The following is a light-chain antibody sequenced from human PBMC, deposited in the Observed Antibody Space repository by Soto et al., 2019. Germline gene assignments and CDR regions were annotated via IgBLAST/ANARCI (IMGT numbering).Light chain of an antibody. J-gene: IGLJ3*02. CDR3: AAWDDSLKGPV. V-gene: IGLV1-44*01. Sequence: QSVLTQPPSASGTPGQRITISCSGNSSNIGRNPVNWYQQLPGTAPKRLIHSNNQRPSGVPGRFSGSKSGTSASLAISGLQSEDEADYYCAAWDDSLKGPVFGGGTKLTVL. CDR2: SNN. CDR1: SSNIGRNP.